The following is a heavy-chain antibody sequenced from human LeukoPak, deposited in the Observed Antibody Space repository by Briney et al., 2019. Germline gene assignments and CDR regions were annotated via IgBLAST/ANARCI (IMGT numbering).Heavy chain of an antibody. CDR2: IIWKSGSI. Sequence: PGGSLRLSCAASGFSFNDYAMHWVRQAPGKGLEWVSGIIWKSGSIGYADSVKGRFTISRDNDKNSLYLQMNSLRAEDMALYYCAKGDSRDGYNYGFDYWGQGTMVTVSS. D-gene: IGHD5-24*01. CDR3: AKGDSRDGYNYGFDY. CDR1: GFSFNDYA. J-gene: IGHJ4*02. V-gene: IGHV3-9*03.